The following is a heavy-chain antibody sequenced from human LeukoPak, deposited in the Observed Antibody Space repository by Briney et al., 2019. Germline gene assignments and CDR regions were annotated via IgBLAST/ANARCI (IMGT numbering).Heavy chain of an antibody. Sequence: PGRSLRLSCAASGFTFKSFGMHWVRQAPGKGLEWVAVISYDGSNKYYADSVKGRFTISRDNSKNTLYLQMNSLRAEDTAVYYCANTDTDYDSDAFDIWGQGTMVTVSS. D-gene: IGHD3-3*01. CDR3: ANTDTDYDSDAFDI. J-gene: IGHJ3*02. V-gene: IGHV3-30*18. CDR1: GFTFKSFG. CDR2: ISYDGSNK.